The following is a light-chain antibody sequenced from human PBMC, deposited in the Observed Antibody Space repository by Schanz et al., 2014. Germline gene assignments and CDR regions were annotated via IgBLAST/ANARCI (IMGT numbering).Light chain of an antibody. Sequence: EIVMTQSPATLSVSPGERATLSCRASQSVSSNLAWFQQKPGQAPRLLIYGASTRATGLPARFSGSGSGTEFTLTISSLQSEDFAVYYCQQYDNWSTFGQGTKVEIK. CDR3: QQYDNWST. CDR1: QSVSSN. CDR2: GAS. V-gene: IGKV3-15*01. J-gene: IGKJ1*01.